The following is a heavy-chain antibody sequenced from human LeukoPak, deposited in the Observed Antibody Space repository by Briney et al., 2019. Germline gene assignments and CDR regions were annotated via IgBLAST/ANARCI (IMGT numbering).Heavy chain of an antibody. CDR3: ARSGSGSYLDY. V-gene: IGHV4-59*01. D-gene: IGHD3-10*01. Sequence: PSETLSLTCTVSGGSISSYYWSWIRQPPGKGLEWIGYIYYSGSTNYNPSLKSRVTISVDTSKNQFSLKLSSVTAADAAVYYCARSGSGSYLDYWGQGTLVTVSS. CDR1: GGSISSYY. CDR2: IYYSGST. J-gene: IGHJ4*02.